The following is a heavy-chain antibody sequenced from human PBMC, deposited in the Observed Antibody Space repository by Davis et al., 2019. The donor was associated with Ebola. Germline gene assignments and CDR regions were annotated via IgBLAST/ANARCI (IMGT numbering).Heavy chain of an antibody. V-gene: IGHV3-73*01. CDR2: IRSKANSYAT. Sequence: GESPKTPCPAPGFTFRGSPMHWVRQASGKGLEWVGRIRSKANSYATAYAASVKGRFTISRDDSKSTAYLQMNSLKTEDTAVYYCSRSGPDNWGQGTLVTVSS. J-gene: IGHJ4*02. CDR1: GFTFRGSP. CDR3: SRSGPDN. D-gene: IGHD1-26*01.